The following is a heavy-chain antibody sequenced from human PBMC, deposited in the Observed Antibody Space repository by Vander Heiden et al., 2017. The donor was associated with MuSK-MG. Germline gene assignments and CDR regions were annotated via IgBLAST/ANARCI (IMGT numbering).Heavy chain of an antibody. CDR2: INWNGGST. CDR1: GFTFDDYG. D-gene: IGHD4-17*01. Sequence: EVQLVEYGGGVVRPGGSLRLSCAASGFTFDDYGMSWVRQAPGKGLEWVSGINWNGGSTGYADSVKGRFTISRDNAKNSLYLQMNSLRAEDTALYYCARDVAYGESYWYFDLWGRGTLVTVSS. J-gene: IGHJ2*01. V-gene: IGHV3-20*04. CDR3: ARDVAYGESYWYFDL.